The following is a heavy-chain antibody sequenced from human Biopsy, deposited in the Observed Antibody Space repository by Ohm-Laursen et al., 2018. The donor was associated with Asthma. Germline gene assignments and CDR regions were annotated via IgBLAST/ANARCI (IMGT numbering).Heavy chain of an antibody. CDR1: GYTFTSYG. Sequence: ASVKVSCKASGYTFTSYGISWVRQAPGQGLEWMGIINPSGGSTSYAQKFQGRVTMTRDTSTSTVYMKLSSLRSEDTAVYYCARAGALIVGATMGYWGQGTLVTVSS. CDR2: INPSGGST. J-gene: IGHJ4*02. V-gene: IGHV1-46*01. D-gene: IGHD1-26*01. CDR3: ARAGALIVGATMGY.